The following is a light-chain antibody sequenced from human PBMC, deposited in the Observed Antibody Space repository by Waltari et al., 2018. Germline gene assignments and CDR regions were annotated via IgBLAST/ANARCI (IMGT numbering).Light chain of an antibody. J-gene: IGKJ4*01. V-gene: IGKV1-5*03. CDR1: QSISKW. CDR3: QQYNSYSLLT. Sequence: DLRMTQSPSTLTASAGYRVIICCRASQSISKWLPWYQQKPGKAPKLLIYEASTLQSGVPSRFSGTGSGTDFTLTISSLQPDDFATYYCQQYNSYSLLTFGGGTKVEIK. CDR2: EAS.